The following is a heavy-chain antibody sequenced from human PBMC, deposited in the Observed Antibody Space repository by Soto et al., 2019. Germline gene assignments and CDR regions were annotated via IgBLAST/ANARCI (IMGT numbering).Heavy chain of an antibody. D-gene: IGHD3-10*01. V-gene: IGHV4-59*08. J-gene: IGHJ3*02. CDR2: IYYSGST. CDR3: ARQGWFGEFAAFDI. CDR1: GGSISSYY. Sequence: SETLSLTCTVSGGSISSYYWSWIRQPPGKGLEWIGYIYYSGSTYYNPSLKSRVTISVDTSKNQFSLKLSSVTAADTAVYYCARQGWFGEFAAFDIWGQGTMVTVSS.